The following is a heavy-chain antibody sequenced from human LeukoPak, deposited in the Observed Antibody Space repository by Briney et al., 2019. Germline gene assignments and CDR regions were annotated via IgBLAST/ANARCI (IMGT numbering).Heavy chain of an antibody. CDR3: ARDYHHGYSSGWIFDY. CDR1: GGTFSSYA. V-gene: IGHV1-69*04. J-gene: IGHJ4*02. D-gene: IGHD6-19*01. CDR2: IIPILGIA. Sequence: SVKVSCKASGGTFSSYAISWVRQAPGQGLEWRGRIIPILGIANYAQKFQGRVTITADKSTSTAYMELSSLRSEDTAVYYCARDYHHGYSSGWIFDYWGQGTLVTVSS.